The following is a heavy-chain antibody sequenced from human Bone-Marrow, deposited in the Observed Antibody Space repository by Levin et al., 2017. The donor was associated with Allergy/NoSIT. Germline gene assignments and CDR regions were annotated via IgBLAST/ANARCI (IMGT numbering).Heavy chain of an antibody. CDR2: LFSGGRT. CDR1: GFAVGSNF. CDR3: TRDFGPSGHPDN. D-gene: IGHD2-15*01. J-gene: IGHJ4*02. Sequence: SCAASGFAVGSNFMNWVRQAPGKGLEWVSILFSGGRTHYADSVKGRFSISRDNSKNMVFLQMNSLRIEDSAMYYCTRDFGPSGHPDNWGQGTLVTVSS. V-gene: IGHV3-66*01.